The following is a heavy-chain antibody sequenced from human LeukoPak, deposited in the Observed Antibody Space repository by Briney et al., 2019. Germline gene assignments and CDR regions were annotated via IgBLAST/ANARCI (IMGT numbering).Heavy chain of an antibody. J-gene: IGHJ5*02. CDR2: IYYSGST. CDR3: ARGAPLSGYCSGGSCYSNWFDP. Sequence: SETLSLICTVSGDSISNYYWSWIRQPPGKGLEWIGYIYYSGSTNYNPSLKSRVTISVDTSKNQFSLKLSSVTAADTAVYYCARGAPLSGYCSGGSCYSNWFDPWGQGTLVTVSS. V-gene: IGHV4-59*01. CDR1: GDSISNYY. D-gene: IGHD2-15*01.